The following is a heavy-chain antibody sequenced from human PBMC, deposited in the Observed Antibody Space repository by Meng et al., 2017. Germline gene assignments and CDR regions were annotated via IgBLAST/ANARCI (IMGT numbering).Heavy chain of an antibody. V-gene: IGHV2-5*01. CDR1: GFSLSTSGVG. J-gene: IGHJ5*02. D-gene: IGHD3-10*01. Sequence: SGPTLVKPTQTLTLTCTFSGFSLSTSGVGVGWIRQPPGKALEWLALIYWNDDKRYSPSLKSRLTITKDTSKNQVVLTMTNMDPVDTATYYCAHTPVAHLYYYGSGSYPWFDPWGQGTLVTSPQ. CDR2: IYWNDDK. CDR3: AHTPVAHLYYYGSGSYPWFDP.